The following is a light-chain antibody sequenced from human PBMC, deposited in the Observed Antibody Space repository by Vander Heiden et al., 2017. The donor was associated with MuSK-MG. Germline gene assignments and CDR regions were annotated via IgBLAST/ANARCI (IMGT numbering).Light chain of an antibody. CDR1: SLVIAFFSS. Sequence: QSALTPPASLSGSPRQSITIACTCTSLVIAFFSSVSWYQQHPGQAPKLIIFAVSYRPSGISSRFSGSKSGNTASLTISGLQAEDEADYHCSSYTTSSTLVFGGGTKLTVL. CDR2: AVS. CDR3: SSYTTSSTLV. J-gene: IGLJ2*01. V-gene: IGLV2-14*03.